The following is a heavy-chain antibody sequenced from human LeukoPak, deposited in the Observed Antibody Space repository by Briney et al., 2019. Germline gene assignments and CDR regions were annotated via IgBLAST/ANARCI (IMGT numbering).Heavy chain of an antibody. D-gene: IGHD3-10*01. Sequence: PSQTLSLTCTVSGGSISSGGYYWSWIRQHPGKGLEWIGYIYYSGSTYYNPSLKNRVTISVDTSKNQFSLKLSSVTAADTAVYYCARGHRGEDWFDPWGQGTLVTVSS. CDR3: ARGHRGEDWFDP. J-gene: IGHJ5*02. CDR2: IYYSGST. CDR1: GGSISSGGYY. V-gene: IGHV4-31*03.